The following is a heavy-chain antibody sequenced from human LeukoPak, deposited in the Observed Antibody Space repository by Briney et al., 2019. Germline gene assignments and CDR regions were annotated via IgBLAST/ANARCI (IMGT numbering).Heavy chain of an antibody. J-gene: IGHJ3*02. D-gene: IGHD6-6*01. V-gene: IGHV4-30-2*01. CDR2: IFHSGST. CDR1: GGSISSAGYS. Sequence: SETLSLTCAVSGGSISSAGYSWGWIRQPPGKGLEWIGYIFHSGSTYYNPSLKSRVTISVDTSKNQFSLKLSSVTAADTAVYYCAGGAFTAARDAFDIWGQGTMVTVSS. CDR3: AGGAFTAARDAFDI.